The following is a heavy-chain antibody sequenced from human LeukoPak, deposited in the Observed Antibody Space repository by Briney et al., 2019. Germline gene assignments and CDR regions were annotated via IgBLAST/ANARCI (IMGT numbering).Heavy chain of an antibody. CDR1: GFTVSSNY. J-gene: IGHJ6*02. Sequence: GGSLRLSCAASGFTVSSNYMSWVRQAPGKGLEWVSVIYSGGSTYYADSVKGRFTISRDNSKNTLYHQMNSLRAEDTAVYYCARGDSPGYPYYYCGMDVWGQGTTVTVSS. D-gene: IGHD5-12*01. CDR2: IYSGGST. V-gene: IGHV3-66*01. CDR3: ARGDSPGYPYYYCGMDV.